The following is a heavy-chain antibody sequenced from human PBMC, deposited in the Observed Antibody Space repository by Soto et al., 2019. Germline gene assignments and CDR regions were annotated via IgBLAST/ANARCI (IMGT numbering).Heavy chain of an antibody. Sequence: QVQLVQSGAEVKKPGASVKVSCKASGYTFTSYYMHWVRQAPGQGLEWMGIINPSGGSTSYAQKFQGRVTMTRDTSTRTVYMELSSLRSEDTAVYYCARDLEYSSSSRPTYGMDVWGQGTTVTVSS. CDR2: INPSGGST. CDR1: GYTFTSYY. CDR3: ARDLEYSSSSRPTYGMDV. J-gene: IGHJ6*02. V-gene: IGHV1-46*01. D-gene: IGHD6-6*01.